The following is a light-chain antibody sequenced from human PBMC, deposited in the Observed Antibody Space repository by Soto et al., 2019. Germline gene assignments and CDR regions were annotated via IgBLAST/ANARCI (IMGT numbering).Light chain of an antibody. CDR1: NIGSKS. CDR2: YAS. Sequence: SYELTQPPSVSVARGKTASVACGGSNIGSKSVHWYQKKSGQAPVLVMSYASDRPSGIPERFSGSNSGNTATLTISRVEAGDEADYYCQVWDISSGHVVFGGGTKLTVL. J-gene: IGLJ3*02. CDR3: QVWDISSGHVV. V-gene: IGLV3-21*01.